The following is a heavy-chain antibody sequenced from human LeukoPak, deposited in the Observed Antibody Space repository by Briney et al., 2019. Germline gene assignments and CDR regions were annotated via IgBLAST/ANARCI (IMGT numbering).Heavy chain of an antibody. Sequence: ASVKVSCKASGYTFTGYYMHWVRQAPGQGLEWMGWINPNSGGTNYAQKFQGRVPMTRDTSISTAYMELSRLRSDDTAVYYCARDEYCSSTSCYMPPGVAYYYYYMDVWGKGTTVTVSS. CDR1: GYTFTGYY. CDR2: INPNSGGT. V-gene: IGHV1-2*02. J-gene: IGHJ6*03. CDR3: ARDEYCSSTSCYMPPGVAYYYYYMDV. D-gene: IGHD2-2*02.